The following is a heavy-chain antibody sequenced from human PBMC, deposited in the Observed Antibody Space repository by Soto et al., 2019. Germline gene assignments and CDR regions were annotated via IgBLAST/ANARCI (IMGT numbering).Heavy chain of an antibody. CDR3: ARDWRRSMVPA. CDR2: ISYDGSNK. Sequence: GGSLRLSCAASGFTFSSYAMHWVRQAPGKGLEWVAVISYDGSNKYYADSVKGRLTISRDNSKNTLYLQMNSLRAEDTAVYYCARDWRRSMVPAWGQGTLVTVSS. D-gene: IGHD3-10*01. J-gene: IGHJ5*02. V-gene: IGHV3-30-3*01. CDR1: GFTFSSYA.